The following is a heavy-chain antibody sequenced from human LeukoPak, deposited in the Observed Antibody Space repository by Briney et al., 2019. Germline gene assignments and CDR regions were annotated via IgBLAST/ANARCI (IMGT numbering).Heavy chain of an antibody. D-gene: IGHD6-6*01. CDR2: INPNSGVT. J-gene: IGHJ6*02. V-gene: IGHV1-2*02. Sequence: ASVKVSCKASGYTFIGYYMTWVRQTPGQGLEWMGWINPNSGVTNYAQKFQGRVTMTRDSAISTAYMELSGLRSDDTAVYYCAKYHTVRSLDVWGQGTTVTISS. CDR1: GYTFIGYY. CDR3: AKYHTVRSLDV.